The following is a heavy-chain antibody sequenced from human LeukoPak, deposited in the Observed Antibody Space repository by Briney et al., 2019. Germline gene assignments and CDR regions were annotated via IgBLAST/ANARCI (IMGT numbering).Heavy chain of an antibody. CDR2: INHSGRT. CDR1: GGSLSGPY. V-gene: IGHV4-34*01. CDR3: ARDPCSTINCPLRF. J-gene: IGHJ4*02. Sequence: SETLSLTCAVYGGSLSGPYCTWIRQSPEKGLEWIGEINHSGRTNYNPSLESRATISVDTSNNQFSLKLRSVTAADTAVYYCARDPCSTINCPLRFWGQGTLVTVFS. D-gene: IGHD2/OR15-2a*01.